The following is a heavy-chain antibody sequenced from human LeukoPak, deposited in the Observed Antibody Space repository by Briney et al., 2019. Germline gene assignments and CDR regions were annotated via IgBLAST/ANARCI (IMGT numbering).Heavy chain of an antibody. Sequence: GASVKVSCKASGGTFSSYAISWVRQAPGQGLEWMGGIIPIFGTANYAQKFQGRVTITTDESTSTAYVELSSLRSEDTAVYSCAAREDRRWLRFGDGNYYYYMDVWGKGTTVTVSS. D-gene: IGHD5-12*01. V-gene: IGHV1-69*05. CDR2: IIPIFGTA. CDR3: AAREDRRWLRFGDGNYYYYMDV. J-gene: IGHJ6*03. CDR1: GGTFSSYA.